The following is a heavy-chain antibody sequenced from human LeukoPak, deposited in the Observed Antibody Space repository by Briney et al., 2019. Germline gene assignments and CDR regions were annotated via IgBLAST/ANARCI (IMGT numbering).Heavy chain of an antibody. J-gene: IGHJ3*02. CDR2: ISAYNGNT. V-gene: IGHV1-18*03. CDR3: ASWLRGVIGAFDI. D-gene: IGHD3-10*01. Sequence: ASVKVSCKASGYTFSNYGVSWVRQAPGQGLECMGWISAYNGNTKYVEKFQGRVTMTRDTTTSTAYMELSSLTSADMAVYYCASWLRGVIGAFDIWGQGTMVTVSA. CDR1: GYTFSNYG.